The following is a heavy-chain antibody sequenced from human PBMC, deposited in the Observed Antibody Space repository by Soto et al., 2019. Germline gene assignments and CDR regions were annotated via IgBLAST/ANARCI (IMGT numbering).Heavy chain of an antibody. CDR2: IGGSSGST. CDR3: AKDGQQHLASYFDY. CDR1: GFTFSTYA. Sequence: PGGSLRLSCAASGFTFSTYAMSWVRQAPGKGLGWFSTIGGSSGSTYYADSVKGRFTISRDNSKNTLYLQMNSLRAEDTAVYYCAKDGQQHLASYFDYWGQGTLVTVSS. D-gene: IGHD6-13*01. J-gene: IGHJ4*02. V-gene: IGHV3-23*01.